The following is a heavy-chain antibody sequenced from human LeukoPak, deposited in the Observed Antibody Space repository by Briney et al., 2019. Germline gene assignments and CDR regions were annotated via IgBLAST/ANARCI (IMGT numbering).Heavy chain of an antibody. CDR3: AKSQRNDQQVVQRIDY. D-gene: IGHD2-2*01. Sequence: PGGSLRLSCAASGFTFSSYWMSWVRQAPGKGLEWVSSISGSGDTTYYTGSVKGRFTISRDNSKNALYLQTSSLRAEDTAAYYCAKSQRNDQQVVQRIDYWGQGTLVTVSS. J-gene: IGHJ4*02. CDR2: ISGSGDTT. CDR1: GFTFSSYW. V-gene: IGHV3-23*01.